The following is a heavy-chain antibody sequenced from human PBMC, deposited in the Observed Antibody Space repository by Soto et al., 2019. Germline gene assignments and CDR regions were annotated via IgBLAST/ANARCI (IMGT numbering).Heavy chain of an antibody. V-gene: IGHV3-74*01. Sequence: EVQLVQSGGDSVQPGGSLRLSCAASGFTFTNYWMHWVRQVPGKGLVWVSRIDGVGAGTSYSDSVRGRFTISRDNAENMLYLQMNSLRAEDTAVYYCTTVLEYWGQGTLVTVSS. J-gene: IGHJ4*02. CDR2: IDGVGAGT. CDR3: TTVLEY. CDR1: GFTFTNYW.